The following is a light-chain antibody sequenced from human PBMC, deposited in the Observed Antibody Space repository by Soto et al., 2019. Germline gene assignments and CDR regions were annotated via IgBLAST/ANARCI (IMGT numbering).Light chain of an antibody. Sequence: IGLTQSPGTLSLSPGERATLSCRDSQTVSNNLLAWYQEKPGRGPRLLIYGASTRATGVPARFSGSGSGTDFTLTISSLDPEDCAVYYCRQYGRSLEFAVGGGTKVEIK. J-gene: IGKJ4*01. CDR2: GAS. V-gene: IGKV3-20*01. CDR1: QTVSNNL. CDR3: RQYGRSLEFA.